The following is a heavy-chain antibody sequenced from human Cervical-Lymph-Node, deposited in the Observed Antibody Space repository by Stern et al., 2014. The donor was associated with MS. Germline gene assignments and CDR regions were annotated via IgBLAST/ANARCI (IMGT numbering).Heavy chain of an antibody. CDR2: INPNTGGT. D-gene: IGHD3-3*01. CDR3: ARDQRGITIFGVVTDYYYLGMDV. Sequence: VQLVQSGAEVKKPGASVKVSCKTSGYIFTGYYIHWVRQAPGQGLEWMAWINPNTGGTKYAQKFQGRVTSSGDTSISTAYVELSSLTSDDTAVYYCARDQRGITIFGVVTDYYYLGMDVWGQGTTVTVSS. CDR1: GYIFTGYY. J-gene: IGHJ6*02. V-gene: IGHV1-2*01.